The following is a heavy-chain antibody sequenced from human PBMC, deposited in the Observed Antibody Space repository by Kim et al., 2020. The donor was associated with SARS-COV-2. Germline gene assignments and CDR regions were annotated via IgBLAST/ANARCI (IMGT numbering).Heavy chain of an antibody. J-gene: IGHJ4*02. CDR2: IWYDGSNK. Sequence: GGSLRLSCAASGFTFSSYGMHWVRQAPGKGLEWVAVIWYDGSNKYYADSVKGRFTISRDNSKNTLYLQMNSLRAEDTAVYYCARESPPGDGFCFDYWGQGTLVTVSS. D-gene: IGHD7-27*01. CDR1: GFTFSSYG. V-gene: IGHV3-33*08. CDR3: ARESPPGDGFCFDY.